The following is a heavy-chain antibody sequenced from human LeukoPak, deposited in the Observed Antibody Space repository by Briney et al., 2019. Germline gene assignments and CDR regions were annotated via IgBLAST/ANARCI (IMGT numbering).Heavy chain of an antibody. CDR2: ISSSSSYI. CDR3: ARGLGGYDQFFDY. J-gene: IGHJ4*02. D-gene: IGHD5-12*01. Sequence: GGTLRLSCAASGFTFINYGMSWVRQAPGKGLEWVSSISSSSSYIYYVDSVKGRFTISRDNAKNSLYLQMNSLRAEDTAVYYCARGLGGYDQFFDYWGQGTLVTVSS. CDR1: GFTFINYG. V-gene: IGHV3-21*01.